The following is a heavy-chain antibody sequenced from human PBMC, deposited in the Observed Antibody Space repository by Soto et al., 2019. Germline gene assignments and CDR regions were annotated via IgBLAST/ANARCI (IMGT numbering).Heavy chain of an antibody. Sequence: SETLSLTCTVSGGSISSGNYYWTWIRQPPGEGLEWIGHIYYTGSTNYNPSLKSRVTISVDTPKNQFSLKLSSVTAADTAVYYYARGDYYDSSGFVSWGQGPLVTV. CDR2: IYYTGST. J-gene: IGHJ4*02. CDR1: GGSISSGNYY. D-gene: IGHD3-22*01. CDR3: ARGDYYDSSGFVS. V-gene: IGHV4-61*01.